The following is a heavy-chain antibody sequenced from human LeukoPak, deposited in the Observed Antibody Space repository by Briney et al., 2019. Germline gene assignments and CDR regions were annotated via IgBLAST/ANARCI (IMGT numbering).Heavy chain of an antibody. CDR3: AKAGSGWYYFDY. D-gene: IGHD6-19*01. V-gene: IGHV3-23*01. CDR1: GFTFGSNA. CDR2: ISGSGGST. J-gene: IGHJ4*02. Sequence: GGSLRLSCAASGFTFGSNAMRWVRPAPGKGLEWVSAISGSGGSTYYADSVKGRFTISRDNSKNTLYLQMNSLRAEDTAVYYCAKAGSGWYYFDYWGQGTLVTVSS.